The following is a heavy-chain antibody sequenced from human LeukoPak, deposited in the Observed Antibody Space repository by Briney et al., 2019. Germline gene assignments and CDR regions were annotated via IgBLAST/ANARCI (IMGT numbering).Heavy chain of an antibody. CDR3: ARDRVTPLTMIVVVTPQGAFDI. D-gene: IGHD3-22*01. Sequence: GGSLRLSCAASGFTFSSYWMSWVRQAPGKGLEWVANIKQDGSEKYYVDSVKGRFTISRDNAKNSLYLQMNSLRAEDTAVYYCARDRVTPLTMIVVVTPQGAFDIWGQGTMVTVSS. V-gene: IGHV3-7*01. J-gene: IGHJ3*02. CDR1: GFTFSSYW. CDR2: IKQDGSEK.